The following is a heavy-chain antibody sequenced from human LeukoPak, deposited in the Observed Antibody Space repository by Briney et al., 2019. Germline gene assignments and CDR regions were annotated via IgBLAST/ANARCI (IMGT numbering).Heavy chain of an antibody. V-gene: IGHV3-23*01. CDR3: ARHIRGGGDGFDY. J-gene: IGHJ4*02. CDR2: ISGSGGST. CDR1: GFTFSSYA. Sequence: HPGGSLRLSCAASGFTFSSYAMSWVRRAPGKGLEWVSAISGSGGSTYYADSVKGRFTISRDNSKNTLYLQMNSLRAEDTAVYYCARHIRGGGDGFDYWGQGTLVTVSS. D-gene: IGHD2-21*02.